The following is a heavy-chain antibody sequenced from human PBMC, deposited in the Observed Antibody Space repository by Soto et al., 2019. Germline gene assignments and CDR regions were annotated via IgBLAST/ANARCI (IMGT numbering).Heavy chain of an antibody. J-gene: IGHJ4*02. CDR2: ICSSGGST. Sequence: HPGGSLRLSCAASGFTFSSYAMSWVRQAPGKGLEWVSGICSSGGSTYYADSVKGRFTISRDNSKNTLYLQMNSLRAEDTAVYYCVKFSRDIVVVPAATDFWGQGTLVTVSS. CDR1: GFTFSSYA. CDR3: VKFSRDIVVVPAATDF. D-gene: IGHD2-2*01. V-gene: IGHV3-23*01.